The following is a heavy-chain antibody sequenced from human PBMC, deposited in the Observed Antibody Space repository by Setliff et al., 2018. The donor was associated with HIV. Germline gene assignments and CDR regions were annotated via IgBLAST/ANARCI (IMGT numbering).Heavy chain of an antibody. CDR2: VFNSGST. J-gene: IGHJ4*02. CDR1: TYSISSGYY. V-gene: IGHV4-38-2*02. Sequence: PSETLSLTCAVSTYSISSGYYWAWIRQPPGRGLEWIGTVFNSGSTYYTPSLRGRVTISVDTSKDQFSLKLTSVTAADTAVYYCARESRSMHVAHWGQGTLVTVSS. CDR3: ARESRSMHVAH. D-gene: IGHD5-12*01.